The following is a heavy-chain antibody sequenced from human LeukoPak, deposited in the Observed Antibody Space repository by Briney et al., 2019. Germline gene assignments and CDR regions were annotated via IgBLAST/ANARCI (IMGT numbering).Heavy chain of an antibody. CDR3: AKVGYSYGHNNWFDP. V-gene: IGHV3-23*01. J-gene: IGHJ5*02. CDR2: ISGSGGST. D-gene: IGHD5-18*01. CDR1: GFTFSSYA. Sequence: PGGSLRLSCAASGFTFSSYAMSWVRQAPGKGLEWVSAISGSGGSTYYADSVKGRFTISRDNSKNTLYLQMNSLRAEDTAVYYCAKVGYSYGHNNWFDPWGQGTLVTVSS.